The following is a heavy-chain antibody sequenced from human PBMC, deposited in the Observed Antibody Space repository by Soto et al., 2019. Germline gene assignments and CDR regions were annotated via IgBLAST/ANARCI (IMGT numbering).Heavy chain of an antibody. CDR2: IYHSGST. J-gene: IGHJ6*02. V-gene: IGHV4-4*03. CDR1: GGSISSSNW. Sequence: PETLSLTCAVSGGSISSSNWWSWVRQPPGKGLEWIGEIYHSGSTNYNPSLKSRVTISVDKSKNQFSLKLSSVTAADTAVYYCARGYVVVTAISYYYYGMDVWGQGTTVNVS. D-gene: IGHD2-21*02. CDR3: ARGYVVVTAISYYYYGMDV.